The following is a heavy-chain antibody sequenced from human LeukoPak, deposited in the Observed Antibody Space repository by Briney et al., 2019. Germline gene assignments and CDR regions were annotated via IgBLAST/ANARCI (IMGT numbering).Heavy chain of an antibody. J-gene: IGHJ6*02. V-gene: IGHV4-34*01. CDR1: GGSFSGYY. Sequence: ASETLSLTCAVYGGSFSGYYWSWIRQPPGKGLEWIGEINHSGSTNYNPSLKSRVTISVDTSKNQFSLKLSSVTAADTAVYYCARDIVVVPAAQTYYYYGMDVWGQGTTVTVSS. D-gene: IGHD2-2*01. CDR2: INHSGST. CDR3: ARDIVVVPAAQTYYYYGMDV.